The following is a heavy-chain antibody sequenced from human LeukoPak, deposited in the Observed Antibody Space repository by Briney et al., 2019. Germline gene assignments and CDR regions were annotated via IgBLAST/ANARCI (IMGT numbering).Heavy chain of an antibody. CDR2: ISAYNGNT. Sequence: ASVKVSCKASGYTFTSYGISWVRQAPGQGLEWMGWISAYNGNTNYAQKLQGRVTMTTDTSTSTAYMELRSLRSDDTAVYSCATIIAAAGKNWFDPWGQGTLVSVSS. CDR3: ATIIAAAGKNWFDP. D-gene: IGHD6-13*01. CDR1: GYTFTSYG. J-gene: IGHJ5*02. V-gene: IGHV1-18*01.